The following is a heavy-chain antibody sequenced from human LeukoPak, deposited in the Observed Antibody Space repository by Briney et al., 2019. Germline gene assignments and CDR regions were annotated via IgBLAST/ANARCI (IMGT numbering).Heavy chain of an antibody. J-gene: IGHJ4*02. V-gene: IGHV3-30-3*01. Sequence: GGSLRLSCAASGFTFSSYAMHWVRQAPGKGLEWVAVISYDGSNKYYADSVKGRFTISRDNSKNTLYLQMNSQRAEDTAVYYCARDSPLYGSGSHAGYWGQGTLVTVSS. D-gene: IGHD3-10*01. CDR1: GFTFSSYA. CDR2: ISYDGSNK. CDR3: ARDSPLYGSGSHAGY.